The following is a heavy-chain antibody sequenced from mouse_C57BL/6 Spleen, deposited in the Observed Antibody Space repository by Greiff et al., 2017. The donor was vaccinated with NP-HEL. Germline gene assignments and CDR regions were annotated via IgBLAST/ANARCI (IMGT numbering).Heavy chain of an antibody. V-gene: IGHV2-2*01. D-gene: IGHD2-10*01. J-gene: IGHJ1*03. CDR3: DKNSPTVSAPHWYCDV. CDR2: IWSGGST. Sequence: VKLVESGPGLVQPSQRLSITCTVSGFSLTSYGVHWVRQSPGKGLEWLGVIWSGGSTDYNAAFISRLSISKDNSKSQVFFTMNSLQAEDTAIYFCDKNSPTVSAPHWYCDVWGTGTADPVSS. CDR1: GFSLTSYG.